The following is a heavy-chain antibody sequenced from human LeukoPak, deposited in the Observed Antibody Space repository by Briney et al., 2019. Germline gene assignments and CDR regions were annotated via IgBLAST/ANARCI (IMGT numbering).Heavy chain of an antibody. CDR2: IYSGGST. V-gene: IGHV3-53*01. D-gene: IGHD4-11*01. Sequence: GGSLRLSCAASGSTVSSNYMSWDRQAPGKGLEWVSVIYSGGSTYYADSVKGRFTISRDNSKNTLYLQMNSLRAEDTAVYYCARDSGLTTQDYWGQGALVTVSS. J-gene: IGHJ4*02. CDR1: GSTVSSNY. CDR3: ARDSGLTTQDY.